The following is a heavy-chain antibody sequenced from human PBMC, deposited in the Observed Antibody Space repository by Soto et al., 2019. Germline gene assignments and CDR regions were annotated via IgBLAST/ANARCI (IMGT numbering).Heavy chain of an antibody. CDR1: GYSFTNYD. D-gene: IGHD1-1*01. J-gene: IGHJ5*02. Sequence: AAVTVSCKPSGYSFTNYDMNWVRQATGQGLEWMGWINPNHGNTGYAQKFQGRVTVTRSTSISTAYMELSSLSADDTAVYYCARTSSGTRGGFDPWGQGTLVTVSS. CDR2: INPNHGNT. CDR3: ARTSSGTRGGFDP. V-gene: IGHV1-8*01.